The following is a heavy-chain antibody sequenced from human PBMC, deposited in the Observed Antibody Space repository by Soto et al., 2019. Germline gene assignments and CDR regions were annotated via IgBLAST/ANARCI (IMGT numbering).Heavy chain of an antibody. Sequence: ASVKVSCKASGYTFTSYGISWVRQAPGQGLEWMGWISAYNGNTNYAQKLQGRVTMTTDTSTSTAYMELRSLRSDDTAVYYCARDELDTAMVDYYYYGMDVWGQGTTVTVSS. CDR3: ARDELDTAMVDYYYYGMDV. J-gene: IGHJ6*02. CDR1: GYTFTSYG. D-gene: IGHD5-18*01. V-gene: IGHV1-18*01. CDR2: ISAYNGNT.